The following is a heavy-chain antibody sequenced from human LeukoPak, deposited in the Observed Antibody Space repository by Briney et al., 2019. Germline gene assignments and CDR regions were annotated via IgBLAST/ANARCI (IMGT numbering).Heavy chain of an antibody. CDR1: GGSISSGGYS. D-gene: IGHD3-22*01. CDR2: IYHSGST. J-gene: IGHJ4*02. CDR3: ARAYYDSSGYYYFDY. V-gene: IGHV4-30-2*01. Sequence: SQTLSFTCAVSGGSISSGGYSWSWIRQPPGKGLEWIGYIYHSGSTYYNPSLKSRVTISVDRSKNQFSLKLSSVTAADTAVYYCARAYYDSSGYYYFDYWGQGTLVTVSS.